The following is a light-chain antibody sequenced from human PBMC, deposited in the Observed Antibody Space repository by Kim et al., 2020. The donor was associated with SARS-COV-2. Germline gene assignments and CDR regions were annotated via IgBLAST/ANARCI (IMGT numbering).Light chain of an antibody. J-gene: IGKJ2*01. CDR3: QQYNSYPET. CDR2: RAA. CDR1: KSVSSW. V-gene: IGKV1-5*03. Sequence: SEYVGNRVTMTYRASKSVSSWLVWYQQRSGKAPKLVIYRAATLGSGVQSRFSGSGYGSEFTLTIDSMQPEDFATYYCQQYNSYPETFGQGTKLEI.